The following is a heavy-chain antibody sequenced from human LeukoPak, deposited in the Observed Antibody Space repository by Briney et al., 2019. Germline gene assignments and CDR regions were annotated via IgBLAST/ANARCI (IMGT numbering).Heavy chain of an antibody. Sequence: GASVKVSCKASGYTFTSYGISWVRQAPGQGLEWMGWISAYNGNTNYAQKLQGRVTMTTDTSTSTAYMELRSLRSDDTAVYHCASFAIAVAGTSWFDPWGQGTLVTVSS. J-gene: IGHJ5*02. V-gene: IGHV1-18*01. D-gene: IGHD6-19*01. CDR2: ISAYNGNT. CDR1: GYTFTSYG. CDR3: ASFAIAVAGTSWFDP.